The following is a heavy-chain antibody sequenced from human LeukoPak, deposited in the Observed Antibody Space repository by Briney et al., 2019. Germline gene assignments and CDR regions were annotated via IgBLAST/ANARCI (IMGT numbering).Heavy chain of an antibody. CDR1: GFTSSGYV. V-gene: IGHV3-21*01. D-gene: IGHD3-10*01. CDR3: ARGPQFSGPGWFDP. Sequence: PGGSLRLSCAASGFTSSGYVMTWVRQAPGKGLECVSSITFSSSHIYYADSVKGRFTISRDNTKDSLYLQMNSLRAEDTAIYYCARGPQFSGPGWFDPWGQGTLVTVSS. J-gene: IGHJ5*02. CDR2: ITFSSSHI.